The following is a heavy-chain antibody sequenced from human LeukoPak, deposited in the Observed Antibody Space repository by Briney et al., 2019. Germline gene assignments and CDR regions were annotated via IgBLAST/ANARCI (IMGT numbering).Heavy chain of an antibody. Sequence: ASVKVSCKASGYTFTGYYMHWVRQAPGQGLEWMGWINPNSGGTNYAQKFRGRVTMTRNTSISTAYMELSSLRSEDTAVYYCARSRVVVAASIGYYYYYGMDVWGQGTTVTVSS. D-gene: IGHD2-15*01. J-gene: IGHJ6*02. CDR3: ARSRVVVAASIGYYYYYGMDV. V-gene: IGHV1-2*02. CDR1: GYTFTGYY. CDR2: INPNSGGT.